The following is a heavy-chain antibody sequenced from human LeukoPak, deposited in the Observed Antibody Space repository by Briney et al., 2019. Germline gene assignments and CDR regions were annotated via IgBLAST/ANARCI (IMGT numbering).Heavy chain of an antibody. D-gene: IGHD2-15*01. CDR2: INHSGST. V-gene: IGHV4-34*01. Sequence: SETLSLTCAVYVGSFSGYYWSWIRQPPGNGLEWIGEINHSGSTNYNPSLKSRVTISVDTSKNQFSLKLSSVTAADTAVYYCARGKRTIVATITSGNFRYCSGSSCYRWFDPWGQGTLVTVSS. J-gene: IGHJ5*02. CDR1: VGSFSGYY. CDR3: ARGKRTIVATITSGNFRYCSGSSCYRWFDP.